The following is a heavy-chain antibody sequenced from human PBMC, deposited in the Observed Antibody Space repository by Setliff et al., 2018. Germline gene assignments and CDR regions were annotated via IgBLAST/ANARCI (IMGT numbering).Heavy chain of an antibody. D-gene: IGHD5-18*01. Sequence: ASVKVSCKTSAYTFSGYYIHWVRQAPGQGLQWMGWINPNIGDTNYAPKFQGRVTMTRDTSIKTAYLEVNGLTSDDTAVYYCVRDRTAYSYGLDVWGQGTTVTVSS. V-gene: IGHV1-2*02. CDR2: INPNIGDT. J-gene: IGHJ6*02. CDR3: VRDRTAYSYGLDV. CDR1: AYTFSGYY.